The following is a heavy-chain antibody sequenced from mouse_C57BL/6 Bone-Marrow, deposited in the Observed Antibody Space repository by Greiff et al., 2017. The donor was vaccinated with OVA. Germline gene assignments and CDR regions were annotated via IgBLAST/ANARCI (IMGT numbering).Heavy chain of an antibody. D-gene: IGHD2-5*01. J-gene: IGHJ3*01. Sequence: QVHVKQPGTELVKPGASVKLSCKASGYTFTSYWMHWVKQRPGQGLEWIGNINPSNGGTNYNEKFKSKATLTVDKSSSTAYMQLSSLTSEDSAVYYCARLYYSNSAWFAYWGQGTLVTVSA. CDR3: ARLYYSNSAWFAY. CDR2: INPSNGGT. V-gene: IGHV1-53*01. CDR1: GYTFTSYW.